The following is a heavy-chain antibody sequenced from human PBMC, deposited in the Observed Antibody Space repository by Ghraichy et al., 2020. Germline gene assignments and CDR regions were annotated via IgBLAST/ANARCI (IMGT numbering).Heavy chain of an antibody. CDR2: ITADGGTT. CDR3: ARDHTGTGDY. CDR1: GFTFSTFA. Sequence: SCAASGFTFSTFAMHWVRQAPGEGLEYVSSITADGGTTYYGNSVKRRFTIYRDNSKNTLYLQMGSLRVEDTALYYCARDHTGTGDYWGQGTLVTVSS. V-gene: IGHV3-64*01. J-gene: IGHJ4*02. D-gene: IGHD1-1*01.